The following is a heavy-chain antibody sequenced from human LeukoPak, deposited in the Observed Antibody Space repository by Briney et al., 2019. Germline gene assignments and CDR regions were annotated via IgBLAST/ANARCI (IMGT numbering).Heavy chain of an antibody. D-gene: IGHD3-22*01. CDR1: GFTVSSYY. CDR3: ARDQGSSAYLGAFDI. CDR2: IYTVGST. V-gene: IGHV3-53*01. J-gene: IGHJ3*02. Sequence: GGSLRLSCAASGFTVSSYYMTWVRQAPGKGLEWVSVIYTVGSTYYADSVKGRFTISRDNSKNTLYLQMNSLRAEDTALYYCARDQGSSAYLGAFDIWGQGTMVGVCS.